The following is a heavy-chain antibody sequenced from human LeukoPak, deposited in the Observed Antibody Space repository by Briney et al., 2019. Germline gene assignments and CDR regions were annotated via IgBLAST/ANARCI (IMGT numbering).Heavy chain of an antibody. CDR1: GGSISSSSYY. V-gene: IGHV4-39*07. J-gene: IGHJ5*02. CDR2: IYYSGST. CDR3: ARAGTVTTRSTGGWFDP. D-gene: IGHD4-11*01. Sequence: PSETLSLTCTVSGGSISSSSYYWGWIRQPPGKGLEGIVSIYYSGSTYYNPYLKSRVTISVDTSKNQFSLKLSSVTAADTAVYYCARAGTVTTRSTGGWFDPWGQGTLVTVSS.